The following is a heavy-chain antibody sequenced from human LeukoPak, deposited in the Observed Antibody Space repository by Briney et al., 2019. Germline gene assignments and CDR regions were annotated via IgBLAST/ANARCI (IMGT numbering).Heavy chain of an antibody. CDR2: INPNSGGT. CDR3: AGALGTTTSFYYYAADV. V-gene: IGHV1-2*02. Sequence: GASVKVSCKASGYTFTGYYMHWVRQAPGQGLEWMGWINPNSGGTYYAQKFHARVTLTRDTSISTAYMDLSSLRSDDTAIYYCAGALGTTTSFYYYAADVWGQGTTVTVSS. D-gene: IGHD1-7*01. CDR1: GYTFTGYY. J-gene: IGHJ6*02.